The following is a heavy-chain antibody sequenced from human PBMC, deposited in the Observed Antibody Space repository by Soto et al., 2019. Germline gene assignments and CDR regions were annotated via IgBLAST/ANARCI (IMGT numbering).Heavy chain of an antibody. CDR1: GGSVSSGIYY. V-gene: IGHV4-61*01. D-gene: IGHD5-12*01. CDR2: IYYSGST. CDR3: ARDRGDGYIP. J-gene: IGHJ4*02. Sequence: SETLSLTCTVSGGSVSSGIYYWIWIRQPPGKGLEWIGYIYYSGSTNYNPSLKSRVTISVDTSKNQFSLKLSSVTAADTAVYYCARDRGDGYIPWGQGTLVTVSS.